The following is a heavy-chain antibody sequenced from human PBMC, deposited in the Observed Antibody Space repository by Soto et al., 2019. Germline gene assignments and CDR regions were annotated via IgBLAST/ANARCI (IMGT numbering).Heavy chain of an antibody. CDR1: GGSISSYY. CDR3: ARDISITIFGVALKNYGLDV. J-gene: IGHJ6*02. V-gene: IGHV4-59*01. D-gene: IGHD3-3*01. Sequence: ENLRLTYTVSGGSISSYYWSWFRQPPGKELEWIGYIYYSGSTNYNPSLKSRVTISVDTSKNQFSLKLSSVTAADTAVYYCARDISITIFGVALKNYGLDVWCQCPTVT. CDR2: IYYSGST.